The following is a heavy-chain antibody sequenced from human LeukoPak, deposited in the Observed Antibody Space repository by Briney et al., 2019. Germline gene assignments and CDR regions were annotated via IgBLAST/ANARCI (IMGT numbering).Heavy chain of an antibody. J-gene: IGHJ4*02. V-gene: IGHV3-23*01. D-gene: IGHD1-26*01. CDR3: ARERSGSYYDY. CDR1: GFTFSSYA. CDR2: ISGSGGST. Sequence: PGGSLRLSCAASGFTFSSYAMSWVRQAPGKGLEWVSAISGSGGSTYYADSVKGRFTISRDNAKNSLYLQMNSLRAEDTALYHCARERSGSYYDYWGQGTLVTVSS.